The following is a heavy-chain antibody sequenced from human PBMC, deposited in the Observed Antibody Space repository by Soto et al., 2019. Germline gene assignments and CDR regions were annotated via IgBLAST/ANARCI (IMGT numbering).Heavy chain of an antibody. D-gene: IGHD4-17*01. CDR1: GGTFSSYA. J-gene: IGHJ6*02. V-gene: IGHV1-69*13. CDR2: IIPIFGTA. Sequence: SVKVACKASGGTFSSYAISWVRQAPGQGLEWMGGIIPIFGTANYAQKFQGRVTITADESTSTAYMELSSLRSEDTAVYYCARVPVAGTTFYYYGMDVWGQGTTVTVSS. CDR3: ARVPVAGTTFYYYGMDV.